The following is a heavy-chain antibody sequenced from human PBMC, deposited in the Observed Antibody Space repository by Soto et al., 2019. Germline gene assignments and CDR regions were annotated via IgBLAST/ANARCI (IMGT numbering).Heavy chain of an antibody. V-gene: IGHV1-18*01. Sequence: QVQLVQSGAEVKKPGASVRVSCKASGYTFARYGIDWVRQAPGQGLEWMGWISGHNGDTKYVQKFQGRVSMTTDTSTRTAAMEVRSLRSDDTAVYYCARSGSMPYDYYVMDVWGQGTPVTVSS. J-gene: IGHJ6*02. CDR2: ISGHNGDT. CDR3: ARSGSMPYDYYVMDV. D-gene: IGHD3-10*01. CDR1: GYTFARYG.